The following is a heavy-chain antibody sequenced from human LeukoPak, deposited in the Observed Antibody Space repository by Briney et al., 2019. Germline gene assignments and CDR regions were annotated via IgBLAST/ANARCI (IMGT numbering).Heavy chain of an antibody. CDR2: ISYDGSNK. V-gene: IGHV3-30-3*02. CDR1: GFTFSSYA. D-gene: IGHD3-10*01. Sequence: PGRSLRLSCAASGFTFSSYAMHWVRQAPGKGLEWVAVISYDGSNKYYADSVKGRFTISRDNSKNTLYLQMNSLRAEDTAVYYCAKLSPYGSGSYYNWWGQGTLVTVSS. CDR3: AKLSPYGSGSYYNW. J-gene: IGHJ4*02.